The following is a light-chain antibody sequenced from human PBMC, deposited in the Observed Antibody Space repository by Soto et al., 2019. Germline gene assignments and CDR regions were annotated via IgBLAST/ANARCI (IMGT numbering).Light chain of an antibody. CDR2: DAS. Sequence: DIQMTQSPSSLSASVGDRVTITCRASQGISTDLVWYQQKPGQVPKLLIYDASTLQSGVPSRFSGSGSGTDFTLTISSLQPEDVATYYCQYYNGAPWTFGQGTKVEIK. V-gene: IGKV1-27*01. CDR1: QGISTD. J-gene: IGKJ1*01. CDR3: QYYNGAPWT.